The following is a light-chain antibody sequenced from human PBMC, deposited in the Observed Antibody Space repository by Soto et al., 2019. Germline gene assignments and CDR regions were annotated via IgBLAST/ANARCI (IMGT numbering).Light chain of an antibody. CDR1: QSVSSN. J-gene: IGKJ4*01. CDR2: GAS. CDR3: QQYNNWLT. Sequence: EMLMTQSPATLSVSPGERATLSCRASQSVSSNLAWYKQKPGQAPRLLIYGASTRATGIPARFSGSGSGTELTLTISSLKSEDFAVYYCQQYNNWLTFGGGTKVDIK. V-gene: IGKV3-15*01.